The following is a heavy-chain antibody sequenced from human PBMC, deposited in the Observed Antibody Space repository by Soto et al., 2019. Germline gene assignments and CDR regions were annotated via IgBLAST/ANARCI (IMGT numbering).Heavy chain of an antibody. CDR1: GFAFDDYA. Sequence: EEQLVESGGGLVQPGRSLRLSCAASGFAFDDYAMHWVRQAPGKGLEWVSTIGCSGNDINYADSVKGRFTISRDNTKNSLYLQTNSLRAEDTAVDYCAKDYSAGWCDLWGQGALVTVSS. CDR2: IGCSGNDI. V-gene: IGHV3-9*01. CDR3: AKDYSAGWCDL. J-gene: IGHJ5*01. D-gene: IGHD6-13*01.